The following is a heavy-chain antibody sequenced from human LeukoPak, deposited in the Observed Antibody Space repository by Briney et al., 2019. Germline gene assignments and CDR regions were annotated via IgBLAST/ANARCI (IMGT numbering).Heavy chain of an antibody. Sequence: PGGSLRLSCAASGFTFSGSAMHWVRQASGKGLEWVGRIRSKANSYATAYAASVKGRFTISRDDSKNTAYLQMNSLRAEDTAVYYCARDGVEIQLWSFYHFDYWGQGTLVTVSS. CDR1: GFTFSGSA. CDR2: IRSKANSYAT. D-gene: IGHD5-18*01. V-gene: IGHV3-73*01. J-gene: IGHJ4*02. CDR3: ARDGVEIQLWSFYHFDY.